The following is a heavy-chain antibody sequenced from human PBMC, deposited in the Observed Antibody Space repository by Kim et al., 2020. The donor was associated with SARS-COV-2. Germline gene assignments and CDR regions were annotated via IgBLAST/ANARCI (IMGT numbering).Heavy chain of an antibody. CDR3: ARDVLWFGERDAFDI. Sequence: SVKGRFTISRDNGKNSLYLQMNSRRAEDTAGYYCARDVLWFGERDAFDIWGQGTMVTVSS. J-gene: IGHJ3*02. V-gene: IGHV3-11*04. D-gene: IGHD3-10*01.